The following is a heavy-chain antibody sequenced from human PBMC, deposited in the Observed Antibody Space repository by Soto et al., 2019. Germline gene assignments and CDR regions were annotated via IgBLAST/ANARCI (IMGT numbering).Heavy chain of an antibody. D-gene: IGHD2-15*01. V-gene: IGHV1-18*01. CDR1: GYTFTTHG. Sequence: ASVKVSCKASGYTFTTHGISWVRQVPGQGLEWMGWVRGDNGHTNYAQSLQGRVTMTTDTSTNTAYMELRSLRSDDTAVYYCAIDLGYCRSGTCYREWFDPWGQGTLVTVSS. CDR3: AIDLGYCRSGTCYREWFDP. J-gene: IGHJ5*02. CDR2: VRGDNGHT.